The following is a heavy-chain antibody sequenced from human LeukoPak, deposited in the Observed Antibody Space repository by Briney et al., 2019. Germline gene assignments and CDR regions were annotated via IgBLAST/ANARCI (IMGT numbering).Heavy chain of an antibody. D-gene: IGHD4-11*01. J-gene: IGHJ4*02. CDR1: GDSVSSTGYY. V-gene: IGHV4-39*01. Sequence: SETLSLTCTVSGDSVSSTGYYWGWIRQPPGKGLEWIGTIYYSGSTYYNPSLKSRVTMSEDTSRNQFSLRLSSVNAADTAVYYCARQTPPYSNYMDRGVDYWGQGTLVTVSS. CDR3: ARQTPPYSNYMDRGVDY. CDR2: IYYSGST.